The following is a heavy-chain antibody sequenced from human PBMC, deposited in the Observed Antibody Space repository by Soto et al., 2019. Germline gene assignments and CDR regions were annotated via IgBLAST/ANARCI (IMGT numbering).Heavy chain of an antibody. Sequence: VASVKVSCKXSGYTFTSYFITWVRQAPGQGLEWMGWISAYNGNTNYAQMLQGRVTMTTDTSTATAYMEMTSLRSDDTAVYYCARQNYYSGMDVWGQGTTVTVSS. J-gene: IGHJ6*02. CDR1: GYTFTSYF. CDR2: ISAYNGNT. CDR3: ARQNYYSGMDV. V-gene: IGHV1-18*01.